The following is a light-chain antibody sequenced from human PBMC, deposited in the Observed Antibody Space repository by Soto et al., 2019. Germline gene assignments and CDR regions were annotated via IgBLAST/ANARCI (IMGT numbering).Light chain of an antibody. CDR1: QSVSSY. CDR3: QQRSNWLFT. Sequence: EIVLTQSPATLSLSPGERATLSCRASQSVSSYLAWYQQKPGQPPRLLIYDASNRATGIPARFSGSGSGTDFTLTISSLEPEDFAVYYCQQRSNWLFTFGPGTRVDIK. J-gene: IGKJ3*01. V-gene: IGKV3-11*01. CDR2: DAS.